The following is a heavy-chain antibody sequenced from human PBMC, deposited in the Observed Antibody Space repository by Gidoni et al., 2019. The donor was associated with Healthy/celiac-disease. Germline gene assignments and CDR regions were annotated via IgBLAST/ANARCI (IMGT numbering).Heavy chain of an antibody. Sequence: EVQLLESAGGLVQPGGSLRPSCSASGFTFSSYAMSWVRQAPGQGLEWVSAISGSGGSKYYANSVKGRFTISRDNSKNTLYLQMNGLRAEDTAVYYCAKVGEWELEDYWGQGTLVTVSS. CDR2: ISGSGGSK. V-gene: IGHV3-23*01. J-gene: IGHJ4*02. D-gene: IGHD1-26*01. CDR3: AKVGEWELEDY. CDR1: GFTFSSYA.